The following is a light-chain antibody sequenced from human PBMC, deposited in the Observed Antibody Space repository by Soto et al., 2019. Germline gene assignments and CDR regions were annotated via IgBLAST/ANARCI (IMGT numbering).Light chain of an antibody. CDR2: DVR. J-gene: IGLJ3*02. CDR1: SSDVGDYNY. V-gene: IGLV2-11*01. CDR3: GSFAGSYTFWV. Sequence: QSALTQPRSVSGSPGQSVTISCTGTSSDVGDYNYVSWYQQYPGKAPKLVIYDVRKRPSGVPDRFSGSKSGNTASLTISGLQAEDEAEYYCGSFAGSYTFWVCGGGTTRTVL.